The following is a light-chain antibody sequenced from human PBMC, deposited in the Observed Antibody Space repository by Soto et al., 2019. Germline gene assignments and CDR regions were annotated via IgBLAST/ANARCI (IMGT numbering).Light chain of an antibody. CDR2: GAS. CDR1: KSVSSSY. J-gene: IGKJ1*01. Sequence: EIVLTQSPRPVSLSHVERVPLSSRASKSVSSSYLAWYQQKPGQAPRLLIYGASNRATGIPVRFSGSGSGTDFTLTISSLEPEDFAVYYCQHRHNWPRTFGQGTKVDIK. CDR3: QHRHNWPRT. V-gene: IGKV3D-20*02.